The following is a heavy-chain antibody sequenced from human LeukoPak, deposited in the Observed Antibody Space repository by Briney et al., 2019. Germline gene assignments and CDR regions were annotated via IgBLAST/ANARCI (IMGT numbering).Heavy chain of an antibody. V-gene: IGHV3-21*01. D-gene: IGHD2-21*02. J-gene: IGHJ4*02. CDR3: ARGVSFRMVGTATDFDY. CDR1: GFTFSSFT. Sequence: PGGSLRLSCAASGFTFSSFTMNSVRQAPGRGLEWVSPITSSTNYMHYAHSVKGRFTISRDNAKNSLYLQMNSLRAEDTAVYYCARGVSFRMVGTATDFDYWGQGTLVTVSS. CDR2: ITSSTNYM.